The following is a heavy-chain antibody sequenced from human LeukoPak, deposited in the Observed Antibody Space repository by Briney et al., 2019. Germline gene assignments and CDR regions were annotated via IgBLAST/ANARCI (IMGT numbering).Heavy chain of an antibody. D-gene: IGHD6-19*01. CDR3: ARDRSSGWSDYFDY. V-gene: IGHV4-39*07. J-gene: IGHJ4*02. CDR2: INYSGRT. Sequence: SETLSLTCTISDDSISNNRYFWAWIRQPPGKGLEWIGSINYSGRTYYNPSLKSRLTMSVDTAKRQFSLKLISVTAADTALYYCARDRSSGWSDYFDYWGQGTLVTVSS. CDR1: DDSISNNRYF.